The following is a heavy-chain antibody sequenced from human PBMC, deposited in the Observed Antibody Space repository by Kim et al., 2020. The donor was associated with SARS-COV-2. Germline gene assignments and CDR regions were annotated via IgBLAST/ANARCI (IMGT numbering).Heavy chain of an antibody. V-gene: IGHV1-58*01. Sequence: SVKVSCKASGFTFTSSPVQWVRQARGQRLEWIGWIVVGSGNTNYAQKFQERVTITRDMSTSTAYMELSSLRSEDTAVYYCAADEGLAAAGPRPLYYYYGMDVWGQGTTVTVSS. CDR2: IVVGSGNT. J-gene: IGHJ6*02. CDR3: AADEGLAAAGPRPLYYYYGMDV. CDR1: GFTFTSSP. D-gene: IGHD6-13*01.